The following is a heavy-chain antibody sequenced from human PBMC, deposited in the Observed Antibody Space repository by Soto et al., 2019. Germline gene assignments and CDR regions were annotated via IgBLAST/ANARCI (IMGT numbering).Heavy chain of an antibody. CDR2: ISVSSGNT. CDR3: ARGVTVAGSYYFDY. V-gene: IGHV1-18*01. CDR1: GDTFVSSV. D-gene: IGHD6-19*01. Sequence: QVQLEQSGPEVKKPGASVKISCKASGDTFVSSVISWVRQAPGQGLEWVGWISVSSGNTNSAQKLQGRVIMTTDTSTNTAYMDLSSLRSDDTAVYYCARGVTVAGSYYFDYWGQGTQVTVSS. J-gene: IGHJ4*02.